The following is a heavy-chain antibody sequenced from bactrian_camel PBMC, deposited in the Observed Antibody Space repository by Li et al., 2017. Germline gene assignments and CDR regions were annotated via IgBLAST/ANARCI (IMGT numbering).Heavy chain of an antibody. J-gene: IGHJ4*01. Sequence: HVQLVESGGGSVRAGGSLRLACAVSGYTHDTFCMGWFRQAPGKEREGVAAIWTCDGTAIYADSVKGRFTIFQDHYKNTLYLQMNSLKPEDTAMYYCASGPGRWNTLGRCMTSSAYDYRVWGQGTQVTV. D-gene: IGHD4*01. CDR2: IWTCDGTA. V-gene: IGHV3S61*01. CDR3: ASGPGRWNTLGRCMTSSAYDYRV. CDR1: GYTHDTFC.